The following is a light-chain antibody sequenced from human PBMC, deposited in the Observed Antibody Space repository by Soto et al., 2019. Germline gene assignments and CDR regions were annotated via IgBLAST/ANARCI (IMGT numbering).Light chain of an antibody. Sequence: QSALTQPASVSGSPGQSITISCTGTSSDVGGYNYVSWYQQLPGTAPKLVIYGNRNRPSGVPERFSGSKSGTSASLAITGLQAEDEGDYYCQAYDYSLTASVFGRGTKLTVL. CDR3: QAYDYSLTASV. CDR2: GNR. J-gene: IGLJ3*02. V-gene: IGLV2-14*03. CDR1: SSDVGGYNY.